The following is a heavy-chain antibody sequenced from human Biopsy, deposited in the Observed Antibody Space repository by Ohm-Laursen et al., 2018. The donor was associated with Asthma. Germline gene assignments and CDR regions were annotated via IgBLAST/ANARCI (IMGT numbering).Heavy chain of an antibody. CDR1: GGSISSFY. Sequence: PSRTLSLTCSVYGGSISSFYWSWIRQSPEKGLEWIGYVYWTGSTNYNPSLKSRITMSVDTSKNRMFLELTSVTAADTAVYYCARGVVYGGDSYAEYFQHWGQGTLVTVSS. CDR3: ARGVVYGGDSYAEYFQH. D-gene: IGHD4-23*01. CDR2: VYWTGST. J-gene: IGHJ1*01. V-gene: IGHV4-59*01.